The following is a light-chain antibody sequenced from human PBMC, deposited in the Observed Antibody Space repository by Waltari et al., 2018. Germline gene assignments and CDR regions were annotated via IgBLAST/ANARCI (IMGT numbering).Light chain of an antibody. CDR1: SSDVGDYDY. CDR3: SSYTRSTTHVV. Sequence: QSALTQPASVSGSPGQSITISCTGTSSDVGDYDYVSWYQQHPAKVPNLIIYEVNNRPSGIARRFSGSKSGNTAALTISGLQAEDEADYYCSSYTRSTTHVVFGGGTKLTVL. J-gene: IGLJ2*01. CDR2: EVN. V-gene: IGLV2-14*01.